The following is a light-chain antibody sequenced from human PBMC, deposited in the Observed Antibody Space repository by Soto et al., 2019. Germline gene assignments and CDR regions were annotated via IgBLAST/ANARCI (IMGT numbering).Light chain of an antibody. CDR2: GAS. J-gene: IGKJ1*01. V-gene: IGKV3-20*01. Sequence: EVVLTQSPGTLSSSPGERATLSCRASQSVTSNYLAWYQQKRGQAPRLLIWGASIRATDLPDRFSGGGSGTDFTLTISSLEAEDSAVYYCQQYGSSPGTFGQGTKVDIK. CDR1: QSVTSNY. CDR3: QQYGSSPGT.